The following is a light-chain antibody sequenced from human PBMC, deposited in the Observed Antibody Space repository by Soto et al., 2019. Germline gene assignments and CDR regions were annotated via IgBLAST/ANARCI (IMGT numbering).Light chain of an antibody. CDR2: GAS. Sequence: EIVMTQSPATLSVSPGERATLSCRASKSLNGFLAWYEHKPGQAPRLLMYGASTRATGVPARFSGSGSGTEFTLTISSLQSVDSAVYYCQQYNHWPLTFGQGTRLEIK. J-gene: IGKJ5*01. CDR1: KSLNGF. CDR3: QQYNHWPLT. V-gene: IGKV3-15*01.